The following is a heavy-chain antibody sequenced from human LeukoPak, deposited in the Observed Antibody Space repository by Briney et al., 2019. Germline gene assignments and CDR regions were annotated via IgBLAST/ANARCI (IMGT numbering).Heavy chain of an antibody. Sequence: PSETLSLTCTVSGGSFSGPYWSWIRQTPGKGLEWIGYIYHNGDTRYNPSLKSRVTMSVDTSTNQFSLKLNSVTPADTAVYYCARDGYGPTDFWGKGSLVTVSS. D-gene: IGHD3-10*01. J-gene: IGHJ4*02. V-gene: IGHV4-59*11. CDR2: IYHNGDT. CDR1: GGSFSGPY. CDR3: ARDGYGPTDF.